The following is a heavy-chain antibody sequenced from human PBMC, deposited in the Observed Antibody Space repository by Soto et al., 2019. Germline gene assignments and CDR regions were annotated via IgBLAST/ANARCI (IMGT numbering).Heavy chain of an antibody. D-gene: IGHD6-25*01. CDR3: AREKRANGYFEY. Sequence: PGGSLRLSCAASGFTFSAYWMSWVRQAPGKGLEWVANIKQAGSEKYYVDSVNGRFIISRDDAKNSLFLQVNSLRVEDTAVYYCAREKRANGYFEYWGQGTLVTVSS. V-gene: IGHV3-7*01. CDR2: IKQAGSEK. J-gene: IGHJ4*02. CDR1: GFTFSAYW.